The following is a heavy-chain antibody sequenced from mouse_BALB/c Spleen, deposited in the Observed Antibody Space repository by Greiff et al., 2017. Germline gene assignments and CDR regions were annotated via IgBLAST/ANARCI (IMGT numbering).Heavy chain of an antibody. CDR2: ISSGGSYT. CDR3: ARHDSAYAMDY. V-gene: IGHV5-9-4*01. Sequence: DVMLVESGGGLVKPGGSLKLSCAASGFTFSSYAMSWVRQSPEKRLEWVAEISSGGSYTYYPDTVTGRFTISRDNAKNTLYLEMSSLRSEDTAMYYCARHDSAYAMDYWGQGTSVTVSS. D-gene: IGHD2-12*01. J-gene: IGHJ4*01. CDR1: GFTFSSYA.